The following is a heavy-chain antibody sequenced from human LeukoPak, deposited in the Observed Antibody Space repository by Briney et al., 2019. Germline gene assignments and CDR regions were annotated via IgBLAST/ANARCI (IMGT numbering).Heavy chain of an antibody. J-gene: IGHJ5*02. Sequence: GSSVKVSCKASGGTFSSYAISWVRQAPGQGLEWMGWISAYNGNTNYAQKLQGRVTMTTDTSTSTAYMELRSLRSDDTAVYYCARDSYYYDSSGYSNWFDPWGQGTLVTVSS. V-gene: IGHV1-18*01. D-gene: IGHD3-22*01. CDR1: GGTFSSYA. CDR2: ISAYNGNT. CDR3: ARDSYYYDSSGYSNWFDP.